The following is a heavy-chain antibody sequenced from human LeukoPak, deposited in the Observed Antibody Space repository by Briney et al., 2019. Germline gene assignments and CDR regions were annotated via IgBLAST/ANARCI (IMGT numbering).Heavy chain of an antibody. V-gene: IGHV3-23*01. D-gene: IGHD2-2*01. J-gene: IGHJ4*02. CDR1: GFTFSSYA. Sequence: GGSLRLSCAASGFTFSSYAMSWVRQAPGKGLEWVSAISGSGGSTYYAVSVKGRFTISRDNSKNTLYLQMNSLRAEDTAVYYCAKDRVVVPAATHTGFDYWGQGTLVTVSS. CDR2: ISGSGGST. CDR3: AKDRVVVPAATHTGFDY.